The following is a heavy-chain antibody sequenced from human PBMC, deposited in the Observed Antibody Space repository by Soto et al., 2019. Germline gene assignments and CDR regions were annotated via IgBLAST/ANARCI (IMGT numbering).Heavy chain of an antibody. D-gene: IGHD1-20*01. J-gene: IGHJ4*02. CDR1: GASMNNYY. V-gene: IGHV4-4*08. CDR3: ATSQKGYNWNYFDH. Sequence: SETLSLTCSVSGASMNNYYGSWVRQPPGRGLEWIGYMYSSGSSNYNPSLESRVSVSVDTSKSQFSLKLSAVTAADTAVYYCATSQKGYNWNYFDHWGQGALVTVSS. CDR2: MYSSGSS.